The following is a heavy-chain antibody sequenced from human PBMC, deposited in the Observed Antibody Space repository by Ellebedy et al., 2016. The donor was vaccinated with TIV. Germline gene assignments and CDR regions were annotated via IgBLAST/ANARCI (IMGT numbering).Heavy chain of an antibody. CDR2: INQDGSEK. D-gene: IGHD3-3*01. CDR1: GFTFSSYW. Sequence: GGSLRLSCAASGFTFSSYWMNWVRQAPGKGLEWVANINQDGSEKNYVDSVKGRSTISRDNAKNSLYLQMNSLRTKDTAVYYCASPAFWSGYSSDYWGQGTLVTVSS. CDR3: ASPAFWSGYSSDY. V-gene: IGHV3-7*03. J-gene: IGHJ4*02.